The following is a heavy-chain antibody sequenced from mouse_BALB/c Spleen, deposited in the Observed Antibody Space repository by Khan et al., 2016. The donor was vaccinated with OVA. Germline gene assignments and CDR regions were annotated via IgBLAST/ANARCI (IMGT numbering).Heavy chain of an antibody. CDR2: INPHIGET. Sequence: VQLKQSGPELVKPGASVKISCKASGYSFTGYFMNWVMQSHGKSLEWIGRINPHIGETFYNQKFKDKATLTVDESSSTAHMELRSLASEDSAVYCCARIYRGDFDYWGQGTTLTVSS. V-gene: IGHV1-20*02. J-gene: IGHJ2*01. CDR3: ARIYRGDFDY. D-gene: IGHD2-13*01. CDR1: GYSFTGYF.